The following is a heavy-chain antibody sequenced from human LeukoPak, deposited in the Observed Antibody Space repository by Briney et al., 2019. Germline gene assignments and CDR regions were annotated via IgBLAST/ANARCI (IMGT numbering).Heavy chain of an antibody. Sequence: SVTVSCKASGGTFSSYAISWVRQAPGQGLEWMGGIIPIFGTANYAQKFQGRVTITADKSTSTAYMELSSLRSEDTAVYYCASKYCSGGSCSNWGPFFDYWGQGTLVTVSS. D-gene: IGHD2-15*01. CDR1: GGTFSSYA. J-gene: IGHJ4*02. V-gene: IGHV1-69*06. CDR2: IIPIFGTA. CDR3: ASKYCSGGSCSNWGPFFDY.